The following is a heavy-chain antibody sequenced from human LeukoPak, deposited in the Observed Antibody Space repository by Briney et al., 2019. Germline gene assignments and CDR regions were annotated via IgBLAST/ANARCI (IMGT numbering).Heavy chain of an antibody. CDR1: GFTFSSYA. CDR2: ISYDGSNK. CDR3: ARGDFWSGYYVGYYYGMDV. J-gene: IGHJ6*02. D-gene: IGHD3-3*01. V-gene: IGHV3-30-3*01. Sequence: GRALRLSCADSGFTFSSYAMHWVRPALGKGLEWGAVISYDGSNKYYADSVKGRFTISRDNSKNTLYLQMNSLRAEDTAVYYCARGDFWSGYYVGYYYGMDVWGQGTTVTVSS.